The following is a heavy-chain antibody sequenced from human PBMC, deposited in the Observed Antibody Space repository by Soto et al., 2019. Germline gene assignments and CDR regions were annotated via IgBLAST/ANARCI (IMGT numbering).Heavy chain of an antibody. D-gene: IGHD3-16*01. Sequence: EVQLLESGGGLVQPGGSLRLSCAASGFTFRSYAMSWVRQAPGKGLEWVSGFSGVGDSTYYADSVKGRFTISRDNSKNPLYLQMNSLRAEDAAVYYCAKDSLGGGLHLGPQNYYGLDVWGQGTTVTVSS. CDR2: FSGVGDST. CDR1: GFTFRSYA. V-gene: IGHV3-23*01. CDR3: AKDSLGGGLHLGPQNYYGLDV. J-gene: IGHJ6*02.